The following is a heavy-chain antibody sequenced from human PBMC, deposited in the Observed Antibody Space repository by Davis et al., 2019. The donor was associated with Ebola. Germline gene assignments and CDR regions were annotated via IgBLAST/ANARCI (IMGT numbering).Heavy chain of an antibody. CDR3: AREWGGSSWNDYYGMDV. CDR2: INPRNGDT. CDR1: GYTFTSYG. D-gene: IGHD6-13*01. Sequence: AASVKVSCKASGYTFTSYGISWVRQVPGQGLEWMGWINPRNGDTGYAQKFEGWVTLTRDSSISTVYMELSRLKNDDTAIYYCAREWGGSSWNDYYGMDVWGQGTTVTVSS. V-gene: IGHV1-2*04. J-gene: IGHJ6*02.